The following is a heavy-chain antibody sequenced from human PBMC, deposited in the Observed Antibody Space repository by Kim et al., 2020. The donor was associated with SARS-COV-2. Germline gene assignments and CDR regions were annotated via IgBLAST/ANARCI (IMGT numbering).Heavy chain of an antibody. CDR3: ARLGEISGYSSSWYYYYYGMDV. Sequence: GESLKISCKGSGYSFTSYWISWVRQMPGKGLEWMGRIDPSDSYTNYSPSFQGHVTISADKSISTAYLQWSSLKASDTAMYYCARLGEISGYSSSWYYYYYGMDVWGQGTTVTVSS. CDR2: IDPSDSYT. D-gene: IGHD6-13*01. CDR1: GYSFTSYW. V-gene: IGHV5-10-1*01. J-gene: IGHJ6*02.